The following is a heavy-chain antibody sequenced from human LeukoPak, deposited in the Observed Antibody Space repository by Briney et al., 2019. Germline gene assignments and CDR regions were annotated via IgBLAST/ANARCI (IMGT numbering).Heavy chain of an antibody. CDR2: VIPIFGTA. D-gene: IGHD2-2*01. CDR1: GGTFSSYA. CDR3: ARPDIVVVPAAIDAYYYYYYYMDV. V-gene: IGHV1-69*13. J-gene: IGHJ6*03. Sequence: SVKVSCKASGGTFSSYAISWVRLAPGQGLEWMGGVIPIFGTANYAQKFQGRVTITADESTSTAYMELSSLRSEDTAVYYCARPDIVVVPAAIDAYYYYYYYMDVWGKGTTVTVSS.